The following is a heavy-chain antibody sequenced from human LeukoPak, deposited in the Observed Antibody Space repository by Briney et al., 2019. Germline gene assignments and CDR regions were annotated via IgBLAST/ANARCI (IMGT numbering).Heavy chain of an antibody. Sequence: GGSLRLSCAASGFTFSTDGIHWVRQAPGKRPEWVANINFDGSAKYYADSLKGRFTISRDNSKNTLYLEMNSLRAEDTAVYYCAKDSSGYRFDPWGQGTLVTVSS. J-gene: IGHJ5*02. D-gene: IGHD3-22*01. CDR3: AKDSSGYRFDP. CDR2: INFDGSAK. CDR1: GFTFSTDG. V-gene: IGHV3-30*02.